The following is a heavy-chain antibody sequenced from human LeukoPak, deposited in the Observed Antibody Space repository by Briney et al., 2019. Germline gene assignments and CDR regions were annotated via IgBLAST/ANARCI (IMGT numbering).Heavy chain of an antibody. J-gene: IGHJ4*02. Sequence: PSGTLSLTCAVSGGSISSSNWWSWVRQPPGKGLEWIGEIYHSGSTNYNPSLKSRVTISVDKSKNQFSLKLTSVTAADTAVYYCARKIYDSSGYFDYWGQGTLVTVSS. CDR3: ARKIYDSSGYFDY. CDR1: GGSISSSNW. CDR2: IYHSGST. D-gene: IGHD3-22*01. V-gene: IGHV4-4*02.